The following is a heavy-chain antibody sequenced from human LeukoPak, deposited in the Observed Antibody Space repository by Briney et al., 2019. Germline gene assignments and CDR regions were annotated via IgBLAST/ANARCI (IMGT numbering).Heavy chain of an antibody. Sequence: SETLSLTCTVSGGSISSYYWSWIRQPPGKGLEWIGYIFYSGSTNYNPSLKSRVTISVDTSRNQFSLKLSSVTAADTAVYYCARDGGYCSGDSCYSYWGQGTLVTVSS. CDR3: ARDGGYCSGDSCYSY. CDR2: IFYSGST. CDR1: GGSISSYY. V-gene: IGHV4-59*01. D-gene: IGHD2-15*01. J-gene: IGHJ4*02.